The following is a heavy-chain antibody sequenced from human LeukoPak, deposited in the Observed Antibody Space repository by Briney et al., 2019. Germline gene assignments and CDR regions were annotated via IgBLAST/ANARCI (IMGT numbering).Heavy chain of an antibody. Sequence: GGSLRLSCVASGFTFVSYWMHWVRQAPGKGLVFVSGINGYGSNTDFAGSVKGRFAITRDNAKNTLYLQMNSLRAEDTAVYYCARDAPGNTALDYWGQGTLVTVSS. CDR2: INGYGSNT. V-gene: IGHV3-74*01. J-gene: IGHJ4*02. D-gene: IGHD5-18*01. CDR3: ARDAPGNTALDY. CDR1: GFTFVSYW.